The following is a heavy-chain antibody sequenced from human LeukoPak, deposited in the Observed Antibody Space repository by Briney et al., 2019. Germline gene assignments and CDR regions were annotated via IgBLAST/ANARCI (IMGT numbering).Heavy chain of an antibody. Sequence: GESLKISCKASGFSFTNYWIGWVRQMPGKGLEWMGIIYPGDSDARYSPSFQGQVTISADKSLSTAYLQWSSLKASDTAIYYCARQLGSYFDSWGQGTLVTVSS. J-gene: IGHJ4*02. CDR3: ARQLGSYFDS. CDR1: GFSFTNYW. D-gene: IGHD3-10*01. CDR2: IYPGDSDA. V-gene: IGHV5-51*01.